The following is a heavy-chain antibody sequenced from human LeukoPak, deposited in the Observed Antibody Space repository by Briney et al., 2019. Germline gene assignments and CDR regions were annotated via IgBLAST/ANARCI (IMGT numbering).Heavy chain of an antibody. CDR1: GGSISSSSDY. CDR3: ARDRGSGTLNNWFDP. Sequence: SETLSLTCTVSGGSISSSSDYWTWIRQSPEKGLEWIGFVYYTGSTKYNPSLESRVTISVDTSKSQFSLKLTSVTAADTAVYYCARDRGSGTLNNWFDPWGQGALVTVSS. CDR2: VYYTGST. V-gene: IGHV4-61*01. J-gene: IGHJ5*02. D-gene: IGHD3-10*01.